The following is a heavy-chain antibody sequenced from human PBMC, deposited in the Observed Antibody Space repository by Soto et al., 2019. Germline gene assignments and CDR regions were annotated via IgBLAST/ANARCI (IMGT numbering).Heavy chain of an antibody. J-gene: IGHJ4*02. CDR3: ATHLYYYDSSGYSAEFDY. CDR1: GYTFTTYG. V-gene: IGHV1-18*01. CDR2: IDTENGKT. D-gene: IGHD3-22*01. Sequence: ASVKVSCKASGYTFTTYGISWVRQAPGQGLEWMGGIDTENGKTIYAQKFQDRLTMTEDTSTDTAYMELSSLRSEDTAVYFCATHLYYYDSSGYSAEFDYWGQGTLVTVSS.